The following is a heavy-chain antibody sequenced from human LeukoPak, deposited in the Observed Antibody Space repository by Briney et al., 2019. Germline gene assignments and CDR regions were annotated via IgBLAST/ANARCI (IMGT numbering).Heavy chain of an antibody. CDR3: ARVSGYSGTWYVDY. V-gene: IGHV3-23*01. D-gene: IGHD6-13*01. CDR2: IIASGGST. Sequence: GGSLRLSCAASGFTFRDYAMTWVRQAPGKGLEWVSGIIASGGSTYYADSVKGRFTLTRDNSKNTLYLQMNSLRADDTAVYYCARVSGYSGTWYVDYWGQGTLVTVSS. CDR1: GFTFRDYA. J-gene: IGHJ4*02.